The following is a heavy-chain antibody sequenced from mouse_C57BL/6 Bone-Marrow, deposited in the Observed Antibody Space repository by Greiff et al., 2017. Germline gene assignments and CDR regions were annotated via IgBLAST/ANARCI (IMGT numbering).Heavy chain of an antibody. Sequence: QVQLQQSGAELVRPGASVKLSCKASGYTFTDYYINWVKQRPGQGLEWIARIYPGSGNTYYNEKFKGKATLTAEKSSSTAYMQLSSLTSEDSAVYFCARGGYDVGYWGQGTTLTVSS. CDR3: ARGGYDVGY. V-gene: IGHV1-76*01. J-gene: IGHJ2*01. D-gene: IGHD2-2*01. CDR1: GYTFTDYY. CDR2: IYPGSGNT.